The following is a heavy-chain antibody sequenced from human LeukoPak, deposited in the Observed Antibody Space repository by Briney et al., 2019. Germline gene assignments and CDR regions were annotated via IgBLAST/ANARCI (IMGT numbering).Heavy chain of an antibody. CDR1: GGSISTNNW. D-gene: IGHD3-3*01. CDR3: VRKTLLGVSPYYFNAMDV. J-gene: IGHJ6*02. V-gene: IGHV4-4*02. CDR2: IYHSGST. Sequence: SETLSLTCAVSGGSISTNNWWTWVRQSPGEGLEWIGEIYHSGSTTFNPSIKPRVTISVDKSKNQFSLKLSSVTAADTAVYYCVRKTLLGVSPYYFNAMDVWGQGTTVTVSS.